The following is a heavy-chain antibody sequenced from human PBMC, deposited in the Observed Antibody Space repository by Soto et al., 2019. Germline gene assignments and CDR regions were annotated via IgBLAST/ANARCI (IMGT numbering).Heavy chain of an antibody. D-gene: IGHD6-19*01. CDR2: ISYDGSNK. CDR3: AREVSSGWYYFDY. Sequence: PGGSPRLSCAASGFTFSSYAMHWVRQAPGKGLEWVAVISYDGSNKYYADSVKGRFTISRDNSKNTLYLQMNSLRAEDTAVYYCAREVSSGWYYFDYWGQGTLVTVSS. V-gene: IGHV3-30-3*01. J-gene: IGHJ4*02. CDR1: GFTFSSYA.